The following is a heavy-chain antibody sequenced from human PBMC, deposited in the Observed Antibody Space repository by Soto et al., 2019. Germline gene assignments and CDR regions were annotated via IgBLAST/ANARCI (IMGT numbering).Heavy chain of an antibody. CDR1: GFTFSSYW. CDR3: ARTRGYSYAYYYGMDV. D-gene: IGHD5-18*01. Sequence: EVQLVESGGGLVQPGGSLRLPCAASGFTFSSYWMHWVRQAPGKGLVWVSRINSDGSSTSYADSVKGRFTISRDNAKNTLYLQMNSLRAEDTAVYYCARTRGYSYAYYYGMDVWGQGTTVTVSS. V-gene: IGHV3-74*01. J-gene: IGHJ6*02. CDR2: INSDGSST.